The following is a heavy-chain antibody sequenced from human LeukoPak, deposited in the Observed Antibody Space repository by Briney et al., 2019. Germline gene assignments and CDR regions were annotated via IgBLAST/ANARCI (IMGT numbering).Heavy chain of an antibody. D-gene: IGHD3-3*01. Sequence: GGSLRLSCVASGFTFSSYSMNWVRQAPGKGLEWVSSISSSSSYIYYADSVKGRFTISRDNAKNSLYLQMNSLRAEDTVVYYCARDLRSPRTDYDFWSGYYPHHYYYYGMDVWGQGTTVTVSS. V-gene: IGHV3-21*01. J-gene: IGHJ6*02. CDR2: ISSSSSYI. CDR3: ARDLRSPRTDYDFWSGYYPHHYYYYGMDV. CDR1: GFTFSSYS.